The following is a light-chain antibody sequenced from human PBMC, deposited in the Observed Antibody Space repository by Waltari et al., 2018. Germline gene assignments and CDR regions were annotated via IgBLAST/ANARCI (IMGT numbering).Light chain of an antibody. CDR3: AAWDDSLSGNWV. Sequence: QSVLTQPPSASGTPGQRVTISCSGSSSNIGSNYVYWYQQLPGTAPKLLIYRNNQRHAGVPDRFSGSKSGTSASLAISGLRSEDEADYYCAAWDDSLSGNWVFGGGTKLTVL. J-gene: IGLJ3*02. V-gene: IGLV1-47*01. CDR1: SSNIGSNY. CDR2: RNN.